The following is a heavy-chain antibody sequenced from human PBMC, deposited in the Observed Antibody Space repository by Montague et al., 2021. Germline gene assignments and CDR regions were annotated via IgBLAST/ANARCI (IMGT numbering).Heavy chain of an antibody. CDR2: IYWDDEK. V-gene: IGHV2-5*02. CDR1: GFSISTSRVG. CDR3: AHRVVWAAGQNGFDA. D-gene: IGHD6-13*01. Sequence: PALVKPTQTLTLTCTFSGFSISTSRVGVGWIRQPPGKALEWLALIYWDDEKRYSPSLKRRLTITKDTSKNQVVLTMTNIDPVDTGTHYCAHRVVWAAGQNGFDAWGQGTLVTFS. J-gene: IGHJ5*02.